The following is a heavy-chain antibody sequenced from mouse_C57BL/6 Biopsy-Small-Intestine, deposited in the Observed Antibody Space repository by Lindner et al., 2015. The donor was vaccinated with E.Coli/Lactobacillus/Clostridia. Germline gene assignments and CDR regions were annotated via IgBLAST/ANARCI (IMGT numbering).Heavy chain of an antibody. CDR1: GYISTSYG. CDR2: ISADFGKT. D-gene: IGHD1-1*01. J-gene: IGHJ1*01. V-gene: IGHV1-55*01. Sequence: SVKVSCKASGYISTSYGITWVRQAPGQGPEWLGWISADFGKTNYAQHLQGRVIMTTDTSTSTVYMELRNLRSDDTAVYYCARDYFDSSGAVNYYYGMDVWGQGTTVIVSS. CDR3: ARDYFDSSGAVNYYYGMDV.